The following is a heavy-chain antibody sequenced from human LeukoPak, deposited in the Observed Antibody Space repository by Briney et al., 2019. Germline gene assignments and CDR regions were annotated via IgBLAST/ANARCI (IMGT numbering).Heavy chain of an antibody. D-gene: IGHD3-10*01. CDR1: GFIFSAET. V-gene: IGHV3-48*01. Sequence: GGSLRLPCAVSGFIFSAETMTWVRQAPGKGLEWLSDISASSAAIHSADSVKGRFTISRDNAKNSLYLQMNSLRVEDTAVYYCAREGAFGALNSWGRGILVTVSS. CDR3: AREGAFGALNS. J-gene: IGHJ5*02. CDR2: ISASSAAI.